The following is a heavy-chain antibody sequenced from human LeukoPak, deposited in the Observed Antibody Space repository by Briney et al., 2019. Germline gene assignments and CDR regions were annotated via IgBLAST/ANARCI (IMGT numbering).Heavy chain of an antibody. Sequence: SETLSLTCTVSGGSISSYYWSWIRQPPGKGLEWIGYIYYSGSTNYNPSLKSRVTISVDTSKNQFPLKLSSVTAADTAVYYCARTTYDILTGYSPYYFDYWGQGTLVTVSS. CDR1: GGSISSYY. V-gene: IGHV4-59*01. CDR3: ARTTYDILTGYSPYYFDY. CDR2: IYYSGST. D-gene: IGHD3-9*01. J-gene: IGHJ4*02.